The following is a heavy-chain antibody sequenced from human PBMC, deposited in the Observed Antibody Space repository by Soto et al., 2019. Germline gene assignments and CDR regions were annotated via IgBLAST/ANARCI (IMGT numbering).Heavy chain of an antibody. V-gene: IGHV3-30*18. CDR3: AKGGVYFGDYSDYFDY. CDR1: GFTFSSYG. D-gene: IGHD4-17*01. CDR2: ISYDGSNK. Sequence: GGSLRLSCAASGFTFSSYGMHWVRQAPGKGLEWVAVISYDGSNKYYADSVKGRFTISRDNSKNTLYLQMNSLRAEDTAVYYCAKGGVYFGDYSDYFDYWGQGTLVTVSS. J-gene: IGHJ4*02.